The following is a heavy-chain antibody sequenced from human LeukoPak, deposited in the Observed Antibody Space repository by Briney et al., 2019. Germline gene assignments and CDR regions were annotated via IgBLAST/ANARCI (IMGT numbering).Heavy chain of an antibody. J-gene: IGHJ4*02. CDR1: GFTFSSYE. Sequence: GGSLRLSCAASGFTFSSYEINWVRQAPGKGLEWISYISSGGSIFYNADSVMGRFTISRDNAKNSLYLQMNSLRAEDTAVYYCAMEEAYCSGTSCFRFFDYWGQGTLVSVSS. V-gene: IGHV3-48*03. CDR3: AMEEAYCSGTSCFRFFDY. CDR2: ISSGGSIF. D-gene: IGHD2-15*01.